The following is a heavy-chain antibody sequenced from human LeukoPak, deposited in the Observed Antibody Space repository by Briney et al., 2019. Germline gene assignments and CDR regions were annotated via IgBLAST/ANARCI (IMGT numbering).Heavy chain of an antibody. CDR1: GFTFSSYG. Sequence: GGSLRLSCAASGFTFSSYGMSWVRQAPGKGLEWVAVISCDGSNKYYADSVKGRFTISRDNSKNTLYLQMNSLRAEDTAVYYCAKDLSALRPNIAAAGTRVGRYFDYWGQGTLVTVSS. D-gene: IGHD6-13*01. V-gene: IGHV3-30*18. J-gene: IGHJ4*02. CDR3: AKDLSALRPNIAAAGTRVGRYFDY. CDR2: ISCDGSNK.